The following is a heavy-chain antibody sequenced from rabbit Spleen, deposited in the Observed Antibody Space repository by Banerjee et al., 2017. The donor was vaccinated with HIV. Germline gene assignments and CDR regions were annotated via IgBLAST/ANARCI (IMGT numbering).Heavy chain of an antibody. D-gene: IGHD8-1*01. CDR2: IYTGSSGST. CDR1: GFSFSSNYY. J-gene: IGHJ6*01. V-gene: IGHV1S40*01. Sequence: QSLEESGGGLVQPEGSLTLTCTASGFSFSSNYYMCWVRQAPGKGLEWIACIYTGSSGSTYYASWAKGRFTISKTSSTTVTLQMTSLTDADTATYFCARDTGSSFSSYGMDLWGQGTLVTV. CDR3: ARDTGSSFSSYGMDL.